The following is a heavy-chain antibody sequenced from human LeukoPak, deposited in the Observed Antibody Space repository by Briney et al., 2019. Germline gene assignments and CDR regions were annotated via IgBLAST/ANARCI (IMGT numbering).Heavy chain of an antibody. CDR2: INQDGSQK. CDR3: ARTSLPRYDYDRGGNY. Sequence: PGGSLRLSFAASGFTFRSYWMTWVRQAPGKGLEWVANINQDGSQKYYVDSVKGRFTISRDNAKNSLYLQMNSLRGEDTAVYYCARTSLPRYDYDRGGNYWGQGTLVTVSS. J-gene: IGHJ4*02. CDR1: GFTFRSYW. V-gene: IGHV3-7*01. D-gene: IGHD3-22*01.